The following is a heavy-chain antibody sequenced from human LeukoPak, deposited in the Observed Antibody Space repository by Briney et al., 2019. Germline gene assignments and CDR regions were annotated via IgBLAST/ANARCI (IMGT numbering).Heavy chain of an antibody. J-gene: IGHJ6*03. D-gene: IGHD3-3*01. V-gene: IGHV4-34*01. CDR1: GGSFSGYY. CDR2: INHSGST. Sequence: SETLSLTCAVYGGSFSGYYWSWIRQPPGKGLEWIGEINHSGSTNYNPSLKSRVTISVDASKNQFSLKLSSVTAADTAVYYCARGVTIFGVVNYMDVWGKGTTVTVSS. CDR3: ARGVTIFGVVNYMDV.